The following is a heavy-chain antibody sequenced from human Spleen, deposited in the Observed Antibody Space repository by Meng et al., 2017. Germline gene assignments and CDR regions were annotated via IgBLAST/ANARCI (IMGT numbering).Heavy chain of an antibody. D-gene: IGHD2-21*02. CDR1: GFTFSTYG. J-gene: IGHJ4*02. Sequence: QVHLVESGGGLVRPGGTLRLSCAASGFTFSTYGMHWLRQAPGKGVEWVGVISHDGSQRYYADAVKGRFTISRDNSKNTLYLQMNSLRGEDTALYYCGKDYRDSSVDYWGQGALVTVSS. CDR2: ISHDGSQR. CDR3: GKDYRDSSVDY. V-gene: IGHV3-30*18.